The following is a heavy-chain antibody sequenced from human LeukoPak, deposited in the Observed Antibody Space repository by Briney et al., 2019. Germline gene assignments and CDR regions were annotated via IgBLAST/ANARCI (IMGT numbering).Heavy chain of an antibody. Sequence: GGSLRLSCAASGFTFSSYDMTWVRQAPGKGLGWVSYISNSGNTIYYADSVKGRFTISRDNSLYLQMNSLRAEDTAVYYCARSRSGTYYNADVWGKGTTVTISS. CDR1: GFTFSSYD. J-gene: IGHJ6*04. V-gene: IGHV3-48*03. CDR3: ARSRSGTYYNADV. CDR2: ISNSGNTI. D-gene: IGHD3-10*01.